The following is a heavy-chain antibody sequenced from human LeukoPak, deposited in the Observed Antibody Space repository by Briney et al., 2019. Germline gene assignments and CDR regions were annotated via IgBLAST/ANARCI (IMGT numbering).Heavy chain of an antibody. CDR1: GFTFSSYA. J-gene: IGHJ6*02. V-gene: IGHV3-23*01. Sequence: GSPRLSCAASGFTFSSYAMSWVRQTPGKGLEWVSIISGSLRNTHYDHSVKGRFTISRDNYKNTLYLQMNSLRAEGTAVYYCAKEDWRMDVWGHRTPGTVSS. CDR3: AKEDWRMDV. D-gene: IGHD2-21*01. CDR2: ISGSLRNT.